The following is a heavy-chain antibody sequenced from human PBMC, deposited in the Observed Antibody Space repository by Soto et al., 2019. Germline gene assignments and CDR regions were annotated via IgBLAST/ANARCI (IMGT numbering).Heavy chain of an antibody. V-gene: IGHV3-74*01. CDR2: IDHDGPT. CDR1: GFTFSNYW. J-gene: IGHJ4*02. CDR3: VRDSHGDY. Sequence: EVQLVESGGGLVQPGGSLRLSCAGSGFTFSNYWMHWVRQAPGKGLEWVSRIDHDGPTDYADSVRGRFTISRDNAENTLYLQMHSLRPEDTAVYNCVRDSHGDYWGQGTLVTVSS.